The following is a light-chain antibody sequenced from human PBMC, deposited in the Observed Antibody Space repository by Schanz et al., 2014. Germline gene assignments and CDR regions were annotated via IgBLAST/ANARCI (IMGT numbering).Light chain of an antibody. J-gene: IGKJ4*01. CDR3: QQYHSYPIT. Sequence: DIQLTQSPSTLSASVGDGVTITCRARQSISTWVAWYQHKPGKAPKVLISKASSLESGVPSRFSGSGSGTEFTLTIDSLQPDDFATYYCQQYHSYPITFGGGTKVEIK. V-gene: IGKV1-5*03. CDR1: QSISTW. CDR2: KAS.